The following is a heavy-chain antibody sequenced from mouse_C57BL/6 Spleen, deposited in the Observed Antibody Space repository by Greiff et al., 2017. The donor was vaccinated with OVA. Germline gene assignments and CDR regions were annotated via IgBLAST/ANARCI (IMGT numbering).Heavy chain of an antibody. CDR1: GYTFTDYY. CDR2: INPNNGGT. V-gene: IGHV1-26*01. CDR3: ARKGANWAHLDD. Sequence: EVQLQQSGPELVKPGASVKLSCKASGYTFTDYYMTWVHQSPGKSLEWIGAINPNNGGTSYTQKLKGKATLTVDKSASTAYMELHSLTSEDSADYYGARKGANWAHLDDWGQGTTLTVSA. J-gene: IGHJ2*01. D-gene: IGHD4-1*01.